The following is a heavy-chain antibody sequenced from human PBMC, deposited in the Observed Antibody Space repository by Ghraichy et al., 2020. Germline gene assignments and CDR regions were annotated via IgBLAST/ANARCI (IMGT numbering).Heavy chain of an antibody. CDR3: EKRHDYSVDEDVFDE. Sequence: STYYADSVKGRFTISRDNSKNTLYLQMNSLRAEDTAVYYCEKRHDYSVDEDVFDERGQ. V-gene: IGHV3-23*01. D-gene: IGHD5-12*01. J-gene: IGHJ3*01. CDR2: ST.